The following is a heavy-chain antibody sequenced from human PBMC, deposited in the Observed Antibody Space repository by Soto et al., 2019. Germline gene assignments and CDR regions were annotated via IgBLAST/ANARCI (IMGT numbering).Heavy chain of an antibody. V-gene: IGHV3-15*07. J-gene: IGHJ6*02. CDR2: IKRKSDGGTT. CDR3: TTLGHYYDSSPLDV. D-gene: IGHD3-22*01. Sequence: GGSLRLSCAASGFTFSNAYMHWVRQAPGKGLEWVGRIKRKSDGGTTDYAAPVKGRFTISRDDSKNTLYLQMNSLKTEDTAVYYCTTLGHYYDSSPLDVWGQGTTVTVSS. CDR1: GFTFSNAY.